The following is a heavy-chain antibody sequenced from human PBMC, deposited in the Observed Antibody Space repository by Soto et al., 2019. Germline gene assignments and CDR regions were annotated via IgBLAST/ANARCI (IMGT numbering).Heavy chain of an antibody. Sequence: QPGGSLRLSCAASGFTFSSYGMHWVRQAPGKGLEWVAVIWYDGSNKYYADSVKGRFTISRDNSKNTLYLQMNSLRAEDTAVYYCARDPRLLVEYSSSSGFWFDPWGQGTLVTVSS. D-gene: IGHD6-6*01. CDR2: IWYDGSNK. V-gene: IGHV3-33*01. J-gene: IGHJ5*02. CDR3: ARDPRLLVEYSSSSGFWFDP. CDR1: GFTFSSYG.